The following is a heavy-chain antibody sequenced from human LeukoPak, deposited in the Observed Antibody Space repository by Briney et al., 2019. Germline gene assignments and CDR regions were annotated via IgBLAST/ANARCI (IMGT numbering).Heavy chain of an antibody. Sequence: GGSLRLSCAASGFTFSDYYMSWIRQAPGKGLEWVSYTSSSGRTIYYADSVKGRFTISRDNAKNSLYLQMNSLRVEDRAVYYCATVTYGRLDYWGQGTLVTVSS. CDR2: TSSSGRTI. V-gene: IGHV3-11*04. CDR3: ATVTYGRLDY. CDR1: GFTFSDYY. J-gene: IGHJ4*02. D-gene: IGHD3-10*01.